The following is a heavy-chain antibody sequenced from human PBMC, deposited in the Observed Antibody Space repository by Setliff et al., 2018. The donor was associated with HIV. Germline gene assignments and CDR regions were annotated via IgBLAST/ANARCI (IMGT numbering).Heavy chain of an antibody. Sequence: GASVKVSCKASGGTFNSYAINWVRQAPGQGLEWMGGIIPVFGTANYAQNFQGRVTITADESTSTAYMELSSLRSEDTAVYYCASGYARGSMTHWGQGTLVTVSS. D-gene: IGHD6-13*01. CDR2: IIPVFGTA. CDR1: GGTFNSYA. CDR3: ASGYARGSMTH. J-gene: IGHJ4*02. V-gene: IGHV1-69*13.